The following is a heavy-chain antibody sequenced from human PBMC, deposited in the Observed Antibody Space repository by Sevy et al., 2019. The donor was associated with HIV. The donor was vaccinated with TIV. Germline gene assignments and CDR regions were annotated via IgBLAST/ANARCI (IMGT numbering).Heavy chain of an antibody. CDR2: ISSSSSYI. J-gene: IGHJ4*02. D-gene: IGHD6-6*01. CDR3: ASGLGSSSSGGDVDY. V-gene: IGHV3-21*01. CDR1: GFTFSSYS. Sequence: GGSLRLSCAASGFTFSSYSMNWVRQAPGKGLEWVSSISSSSSYIYYADSVKGRFTISRDNAKNSLYLQMNSLRAEDTAVYYCASGLGSSSSGGDVDYWGQGTLVTVSS.